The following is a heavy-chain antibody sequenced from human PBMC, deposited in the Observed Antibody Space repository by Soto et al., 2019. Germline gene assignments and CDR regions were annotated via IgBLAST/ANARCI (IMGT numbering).Heavy chain of an antibody. CDR2: IYYSGNT. CDR1: GGSISSGGYY. CDR3: AALPAVYTSFYYLDY. Sequence: SETLSLTCTVSGGSISSGGYYYSWLRQHPGKGLEWIGYIYYSGNTYYNPSLKSRLSISVDTSKNQFSLKLSSVTAADTAVYHCAALPAVYTSFYYLDYWGQGTRVTVSS. D-gene: IGHD2-2*01. V-gene: IGHV4-31*03. J-gene: IGHJ4*02.